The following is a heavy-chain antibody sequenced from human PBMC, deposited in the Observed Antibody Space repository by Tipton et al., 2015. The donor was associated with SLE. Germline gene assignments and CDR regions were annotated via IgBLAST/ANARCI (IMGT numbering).Heavy chain of an antibody. CDR1: GGSISSYY. J-gene: IGHJ4*02. CDR3: ARHFSGSYSFDY. Sequence: TLSLTCSVSGGSISSYYWSWIRQPAGKGLEWIGQIHSSGSTGYNPSLKSRVSISVDMSKNQVSLKLSSVTAADTALYYCARHFSGSYSFDYWGQGKLVTVSS. D-gene: IGHD1-26*01. CDR2: IHSSGST. V-gene: IGHV4-4*07.